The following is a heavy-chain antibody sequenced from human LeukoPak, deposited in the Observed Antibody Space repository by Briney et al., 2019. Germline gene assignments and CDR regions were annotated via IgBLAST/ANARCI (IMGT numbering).Heavy chain of an antibody. J-gene: IGHJ4*02. D-gene: IGHD3-22*01. CDR2: ISYDGSNK. CDR1: GFTFSSYA. Sequence: PGRSLRLSCAASGFTFSSYAMHWVRQAPGKGLEWVAVISYDGSNKYYADSVKGRFTISRDNAKNSLYLQMNSLRAEDTAVYYCASGYDSSGYYLTSLDYWGQGTLVTVSS. V-gene: IGHV3-30*04. CDR3: ASGYDSSGYYLTSLDY.